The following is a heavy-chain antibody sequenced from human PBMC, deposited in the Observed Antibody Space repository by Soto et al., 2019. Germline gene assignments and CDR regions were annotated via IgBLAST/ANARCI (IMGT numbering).Heavy chain of an antibody. D-gene: IGHD6-6*01. CDR1: SDSMNSGGYY. V-gene: IGHV4-31*03. CDR3: ARRGGSSSGYYYYAMDV. J-gene: IGHJ6*02. Sequence: LSLTCSVSSDSMNSGGYYWSWIRQHPGKGLEWIGYIYSNGDTYYNPSLKSRVTISVDTSKNQFSLNLTSVTAADTAVYYCARRGGSSSGYYYYAMDVWGQGTTVTVSS. CDR2: IYSNGDT.